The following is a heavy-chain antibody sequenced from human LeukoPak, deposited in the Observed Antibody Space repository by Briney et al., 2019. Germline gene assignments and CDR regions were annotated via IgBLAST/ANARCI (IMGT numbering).Heavy chain of an antibody. Sequence: SETLSLTCTVSGGSISSYYWSWIRQPPGKGLEWIGYIYYSGSTNYNPSLKSRVTISVDTSKNQFSLKLSSVTAADTAVYYCARAKYYYDSSGYPHEDAFDIWGQGTMVTVSS. CDR1: GGSISSYY. CDR2: IYYSGST. V-gene: IGHV4-59*01. D-gene: IGHD3-22*01. CDR3: ARAKYYYDSSGYPHEDAFDI. J-gene: IGHJ3*02.